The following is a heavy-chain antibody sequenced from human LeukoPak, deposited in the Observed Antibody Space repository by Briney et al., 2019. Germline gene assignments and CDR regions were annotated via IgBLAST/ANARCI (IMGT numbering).Heavy chain of an antibody. D-gene: IGHD5-18*01. CDR1: GFTFSSYG. CDR3: ARDLSGVTGYTYGRGIDY. CDR2: ISGSGGST. V-gene: IGHV3-23*01. Sequence: SGGSLRLSCAASGFTFSSYGMSWVRQAPGKGLEWVSAISGSGGSTYYADSVKGRFTISRDNAKKSLYLQMNSLRAEDTAVYYCARDLSGVTGYTYGRGIDYWGQGTLVTVSS. J-gene: IGHJ4*02.